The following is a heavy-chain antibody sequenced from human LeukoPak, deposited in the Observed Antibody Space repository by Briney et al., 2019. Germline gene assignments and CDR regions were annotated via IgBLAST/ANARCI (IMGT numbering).Heavy chain of an antibody. V-gene: IGHV3-66*01. CDR1: GFTVSSNY. D-gene: IGHD3-22*01. Sequence: PGGSLRLSCAASGFTVSSNYMSWVRQAPGKGLEWVSVIYSGGSTYYADSVKDRFTISRDNSKNTLYLQMNSLRAEDTAVYYCARVGFYYDSSGYYDYWGQGTLVTVSS. CDR3: ARVGFYYDSSGYYDY. CDR2: IYSGGST. J-gene: IGHJ4*02.